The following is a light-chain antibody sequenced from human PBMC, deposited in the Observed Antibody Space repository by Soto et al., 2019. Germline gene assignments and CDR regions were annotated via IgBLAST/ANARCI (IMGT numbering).Light chain of an antibody. CDR1: SSDVGGYSY. V-gene: IGLV2-14*01. CDR3: SSYTNYVV. Sequence: QSVLTQPASVSGSPGQSITISCTGTSSDVGGYSYVSWFQHHPGKAPKLIIYEVSHRPSGVSSRFSGSKSGKTASLTISGLQAEDEADYYCSSYTNYVVFGGGTKVTVL. CDR2: EVS. J-gene: IGLJ2*01.